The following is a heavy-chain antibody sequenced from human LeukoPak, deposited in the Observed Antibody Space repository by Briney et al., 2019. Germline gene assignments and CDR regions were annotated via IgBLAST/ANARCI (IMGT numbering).Heavy chain of an antibody. Sequence: SVKVSCKASGGTFSSYAISWVRQAPGQGLEWMGGIIPIFGTANYAQKFQGRVTITTDESTSTAYMELSSLRSEDTAVYYCARGGYGSGRRYLTPGYYYYYFMDVWGKGTTVTVSS. V-gene: IGHV1-69*05. CDR2: IIPIFGTA. CDR3: ARGGYGSGRRYLTPGYYYYYFMDV. J-gene: IGHJ6*03. D-gene: IGHD6-19*01. CDR1: GGTFSSYA.